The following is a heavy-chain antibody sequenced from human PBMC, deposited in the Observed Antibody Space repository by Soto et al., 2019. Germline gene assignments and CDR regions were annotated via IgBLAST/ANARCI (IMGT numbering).Heavy chain of an antibody. CDR1: GFTFSSYG. J-gene: IGHJ5*02. CDR2: IWYDGTKK. V-gene: IGHV3-33*01. CDR3: ARDKEAGTTSLFDP. Sequence: PGGSLRLSCAASGFTFSSYGMHWVRQAPGKGLEWVAVIWYDGTKKYYGDSVKGRFTISRDNSKNTLYLQMNSLRAEDTAVYYCARDKEAGTTSLFDPWGQGTLVTVSS. D-gene: IGHD1-7*01.